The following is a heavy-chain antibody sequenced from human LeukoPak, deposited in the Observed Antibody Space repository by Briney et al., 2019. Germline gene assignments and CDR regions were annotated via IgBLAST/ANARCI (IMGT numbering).Heavy chain of an antibody. CDR1: GFTFTSSA. Sequence: SVKASCKASGFTFTSSAMQWVRQARGQRLEWIGWIVVGSGNTNYAQKFQERVTITRDMSTSTAYMELSSLRSEDTAVYYCAAAGTTLRSNAFDIWGQGTMVTVSS. V-gene: IGHV1-58*02. CDR3: AAAGTTLRSNAFDI. J-gene: IGHJ3*02. D-gene: IGHD1-7*01. CDR2: IVVGSGNT.